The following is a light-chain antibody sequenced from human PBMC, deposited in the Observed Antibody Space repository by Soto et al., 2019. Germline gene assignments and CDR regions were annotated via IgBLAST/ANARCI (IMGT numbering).Light chain of an antibody. CDR3: QQYGSSPLN. CDR1: QSLLHITGETF. Sequence: DVVMTQTPLSLSVAPGQPASISCKSSQSLLHITGETFLFWYLQKPGQSPQLLIYGASSRATGIPDRFSGSGSGTDFTLTISRLEPEDFAAYYCQQYGSSPLNFGGGTKVDIK. V-gene: IGKV2-29*01. CDR2: GAS. J-gene: IGKJ4*01.